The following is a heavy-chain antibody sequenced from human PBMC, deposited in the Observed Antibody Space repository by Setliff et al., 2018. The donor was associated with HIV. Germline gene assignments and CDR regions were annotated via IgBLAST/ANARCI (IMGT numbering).Heavy chain of an antibody. CDR3: ARDPRSGYDSDTAMVTVYYYYMDV. V-gene: IGHV1-18*04. J-gene: IGHJ6*03. CDR2: ISGYNGNT. Sequence: GASVKVSCKASGYTFINFGITWVRQAPGQGLEWVGYISGYNGNTKYAQNVQGRVTMTTDTSTSTAYMELRSLRYDDTAVYYCARDPRSGYDSDTAMVTVYYYYMDVWGKGTTVT. D-gene: IGHD5-18*01. CDR1: GYTFINFG.